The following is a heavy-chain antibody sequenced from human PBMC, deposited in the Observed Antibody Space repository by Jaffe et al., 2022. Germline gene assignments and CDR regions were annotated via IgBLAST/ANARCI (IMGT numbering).Heavy chain of an antibody. CDR2: ISSSGSTI. CDR1: GFTFSSYE. D-gene: IGHD3-10*01. J-gene: IGHJ4*02. V-gene: IGHV3-48*03. CDR3: ARGGALWFGELLSPLDY. Sequence: EVQLVESGGGLVQPGGSLRLSCAASGFTFSSYEMNWVRQAPGKGLEWVSYISSSGSTIYYADSVKGRFTISRDNAKNSLYLQMNSLRAEDTAVYYCARGGALWFGELLSPLDYWGQGTLVTVSS.